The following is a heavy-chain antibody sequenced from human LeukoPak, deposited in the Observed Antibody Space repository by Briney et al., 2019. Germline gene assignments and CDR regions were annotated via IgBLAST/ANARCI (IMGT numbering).Heavy chain of an antibody. CDR2: ISPSGDIL. CDR3: ARDAHY. CDR1: GFTFSSHG. Sequence: HPGGSLRLSCAASGFTFSSHGMNWVRQAPGKGLEWVSGISPSGDILYYADSVKGQFTISRDNSKNTVYLQMNSLRAEDTAVYYCARDAHYWGQGTLVTVSS. J-gene: IGHJ4*02. V-gene: IGHV3-23*01.